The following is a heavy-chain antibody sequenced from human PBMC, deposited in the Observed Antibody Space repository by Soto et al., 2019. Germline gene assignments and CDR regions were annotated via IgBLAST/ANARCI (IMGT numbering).Heavy chain of an antibody. V-gene: IGHV3-33*01. CDR2: IRFDGSNE. Sequence: QEQLVESGGGVVQPGTSLRLSCAVPGGIFHGYGMHWVRQAPGKGLERVAIIRFDGSNEEYADSVKRRFTISRDNSKNTLYLQMNTRGAEDTAVYYCARDGIGGPVFRGYLDYWGRGTVVTVS. J-gene: IGHJ4*02. D-gene: IGHD2-15*01. CDR3: ARDGIGGPVFRGYLDY. CDR1: GGIFHGYG.